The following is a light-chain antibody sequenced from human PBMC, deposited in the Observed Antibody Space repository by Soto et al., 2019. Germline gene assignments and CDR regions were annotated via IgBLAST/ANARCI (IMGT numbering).Light chain of an antibody. CDR2: DVS. CDR3: QQFDSLPLT. CDR1: QDISTH. V-gene: IGKV1-33*01. Sequence: DIQMTQSPSSLSASVGDRVTITCQASQDISTHLTWFQQKPGKAPKLLIYDVSILETGVPSRFSGSGFGTHFTFSISSLQPEDIATYYCQQFDSLPLTFGGGTRVEIK. J-gene: IGKJ4*01.